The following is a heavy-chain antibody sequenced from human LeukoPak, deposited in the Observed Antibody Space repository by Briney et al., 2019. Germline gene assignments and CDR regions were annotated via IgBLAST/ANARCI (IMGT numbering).Heavy chain of an antibody. D-gene: IGHD6-19*01. J-gene: IGHJ4*02. CDR3: ARDISSGWLTFDY. Sequence: GGSLRLSCAASGFTFINYAMSWVRQAPGKGLEWVSVIYSGGSTYYADSVKGRFTISRDNSKNTLYLQMNSLRAEDTAVYYCARDISSGWLTFDYWGQGTLVTVSS. V-gene: IGHV3-66*01. CDR1: GFTFINYA. CDR2: IYSGGST.